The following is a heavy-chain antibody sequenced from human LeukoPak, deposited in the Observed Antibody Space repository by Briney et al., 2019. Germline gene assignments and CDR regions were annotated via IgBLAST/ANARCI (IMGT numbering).Heavy chain of an antibody. D-gene: IGHD3-22*01. CDR3: ARAYFDTSAYYPHFEY. CDR2: IYYSGST. V-gene: IGHV4-59*08. J-gene: IGHJ4*02. Sequence: PSETLSLTCTVSGGSFSSYYWTWIRHPPGKGLEWIGYIYYSGSTNYNPSLKSRLTISIATSKNQFYLNLRSVTAADTAVYYCARAYFDTSAYYPHFEYWGPGTLVTVSS. CDR1: GGSFSSYY.